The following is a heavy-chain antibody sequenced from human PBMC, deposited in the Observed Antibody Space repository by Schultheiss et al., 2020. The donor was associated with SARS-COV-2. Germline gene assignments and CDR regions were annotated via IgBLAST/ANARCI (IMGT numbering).Heavy chain of an antibody. J-gene: IGHJ3*02. D-gene: IGHD3-22*01. Sequence: GESLKISCRGSGYSFSNYWIGWVRQVPGKGLEWMGIIYPDDSDTRNSPSFQGQVTLSADTSINTAFLQWSSLEASDTAIYYCARLDYYDSSGYGGAFDIWGQGTMVTVSS. V-gene: IGHV5-51*01. CDR3: ARLDYYDSSGYGGAFDI. CDR1: GYSFSNYW. CDR2: IYPDDSDT.